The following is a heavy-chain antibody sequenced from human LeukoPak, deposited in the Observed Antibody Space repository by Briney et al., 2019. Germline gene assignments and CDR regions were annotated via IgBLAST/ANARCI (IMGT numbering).Heavy chain of an antibody. Sequence: GGSLRLSCAASGFTFSSYSMNWVRQAPGKGLEWVSSISSSSSYIYYADSVKGRFTISRDNAKNSLYLQMNSLRAEDTAVYYCARDDCSSTSCFYYMDVWGKGTTVTVSS. V-gene: IGHV3-21*01. CDR1: GFTFSSYS. CDR2: ISSSSSYI. CDR3: ARDDCSSTSCFYYMDV. D-gene: IGHD2-2*01. J-gene: IGHJ6*03.